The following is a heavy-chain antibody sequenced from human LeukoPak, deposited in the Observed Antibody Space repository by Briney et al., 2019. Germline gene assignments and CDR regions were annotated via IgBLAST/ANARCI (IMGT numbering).Heavy chain of an antibody. CDR1: GFTFSSYG. V-gene: IGHV3-7*01. CDR3: ARGGIQLWKTWYYFDY. D-gene: IGHD5-18*01. J-gene: IGHJ4*02. CDR2: IKQDGSEK. Sequence: GGSLRLSCAASGFTFSSYGMSWVRQAPGKGLEWVANIKQDGSEKYYVDSVKGRFTISRDNAKNSLYLQMNSLRAEDTAVYYCARGGIQLWKTWYYFDYWGQGTLVTVSS.